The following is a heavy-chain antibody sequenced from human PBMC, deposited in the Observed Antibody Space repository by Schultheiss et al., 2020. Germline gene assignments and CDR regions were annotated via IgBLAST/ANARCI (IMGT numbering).Heavy chain of an antibody. CDR1: GFTFSSFA. CDR2: INTSGGST. V-gene: IGHV3-23*01. D-gene: IGHD3/OR15-3a*01. Sequence: GGSLRLSCAASGFTFSSFAMSWVRQAPGKGLEWVSTINTSGGSTYYADSVKGRFTISRDNAKNTLYLQMHSLRAEDTAVYYCARERTGYYFDYWGQGTLVTVSS. CDR3: ARERTGYYFDY. J-gene: IGHJ4*02.